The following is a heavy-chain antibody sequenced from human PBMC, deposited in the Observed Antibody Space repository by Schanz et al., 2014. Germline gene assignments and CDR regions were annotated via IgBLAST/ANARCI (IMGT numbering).Heavy chain of an antibody. CDR1: GYTFTTYY. D-gene: IGHD4-4*01. J-gene: IGHJ4*02. CDR2: INPSGGGT. CDR3: ASALTTWGGMDV. V-gene: IGHV1-46*01. Sequence: QVHLVQSGAEVKRPGASVKVSCKASGYTFTTYYMHWVRQAPGQGLEWMGVINPSGGGTTYAQKFQGRVTMTRDTSTSTDYMELSSLRSEDTAVYYCASALTTWGGMDVWGQGTLVTVSS.